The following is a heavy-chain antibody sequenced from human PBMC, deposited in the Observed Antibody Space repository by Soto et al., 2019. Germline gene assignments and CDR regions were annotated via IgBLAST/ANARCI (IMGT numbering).Heavy chain of an antibody. D-gene: IGHD3-16*02. Sequence: QVQLQESGPGLVKPSETLSLTCTVSGGSISSYYWSWIRQPAGKGLEWIGRIYTSGSTNYNPSLRRRVTMSVGTSKNQFSLKLSSVTAADTAVYYCARERIAEYYDYVWGSYRTQDYFDYWGQGTLVTVSS. CDR1: GGSISSYY. V-gene: IGHV4-4*07. CDR2: IYTSGST. CDR3: ARERIAEYYDYVWGSYRTQDYFDY. J-gene: IGHJ4*02.